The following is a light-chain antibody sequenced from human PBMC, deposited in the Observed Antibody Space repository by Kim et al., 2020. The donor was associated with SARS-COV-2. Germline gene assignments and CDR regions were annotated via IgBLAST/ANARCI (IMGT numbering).Light chain of an antibody. CDR1: QNIRTW. Sequence: STRSASVGDRVTITCRASQNIRTWLAWYQQKPGKAPKLLISKTSSLESGVPSRFNGSRSGTEFTLTIISLQPDDFGTYYCQQFRAFGQGTRLEIK. V-gene: IGKV1-5*03. CDR3: QQFRA. CDR2: KTS. J-gene: IGKJ5*01.